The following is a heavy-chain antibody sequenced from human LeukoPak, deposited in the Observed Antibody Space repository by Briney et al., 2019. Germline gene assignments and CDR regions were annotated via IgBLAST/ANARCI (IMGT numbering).Heavy chain of an antibody. D-gene: IGHD3-22*01. V-gene: IGHV3-66*01. J-gene: IGHJ1*01. CDR3: ATTDRSPEYFLH. CDR2: IYSGGTT. Sequence: GGSLRLSCAVSGFTDSANYMRLVRLAPGKGLEWVSVIYSGGTTYYADSVKGRFTISRDNSKNTLFLQMNSLRVEDTAVYYCATTDRSPEYFLHWGQGTLVTVSS. CDR1: GFTDSANY.